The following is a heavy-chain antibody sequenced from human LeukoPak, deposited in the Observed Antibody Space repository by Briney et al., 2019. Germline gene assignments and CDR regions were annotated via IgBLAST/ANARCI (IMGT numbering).Heavy chain of an antibody. CDR1: GFTFSSYA. D-gene: IGHD2/OR15-2a*01. CDR3: ARKVLVGNKYFDY. Sequence: PGGSLRLSCAASGFTFSSYAMSWVRQAPGKGLEWVSTISESGGDTYDADSVKGRFTISRDNSKNTLYLRMNSLRAEDTAVYYCARKVLVGNKYFDYWGQGTLVTVSS. CDR2: ISESGGDT. J-gene: IGHJ4*02. V-gene: IGHV3-23*01.